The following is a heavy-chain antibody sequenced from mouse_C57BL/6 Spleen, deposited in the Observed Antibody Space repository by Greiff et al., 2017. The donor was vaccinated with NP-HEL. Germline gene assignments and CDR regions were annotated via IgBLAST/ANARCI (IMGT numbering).Heavy chain of an antibody. V-gene: IGHV1-62-2*01. Sequence: QVHVKQSGAELVKPGASVKLSCKASGYTFTEYTIHWVKQRSGQGLEWIGWFYPGSGSIKYNEKFKDKATLTADKSSSTVYMELSRLTSEDSAVYFGARHENWDVGAWFAYWGQGTLVTVSA. CDR3: ARHENWDVGAWFAY. J-gene: IGHJ3*01. CDR1: GYTFTEYT. CDR2: FYPGSGSI. D-gene: IGHD4-1*01.